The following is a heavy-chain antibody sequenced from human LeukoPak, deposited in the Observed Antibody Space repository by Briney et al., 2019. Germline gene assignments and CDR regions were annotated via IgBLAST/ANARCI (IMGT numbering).Heavy chain of an antibody. CDR1: GFTFSSYW. CDR3: ARGSSSWYHVLDWFDP. D-gene: IGHD6-13*01. J-gene: IGHJ5*02. Sequence: GGSLRLSCAASGFTFSSYWMSWVRQAPGKGLEWVANIKQDGSEKYYVDSVKGRFTISRDNAKNSLYLQMNNLRAEDTAVYHCARGSSSWYHVLDWFDPWGQGTLVTVSS. CDR2: IKQDGSEK. V-gene: IGHV3-7*03.